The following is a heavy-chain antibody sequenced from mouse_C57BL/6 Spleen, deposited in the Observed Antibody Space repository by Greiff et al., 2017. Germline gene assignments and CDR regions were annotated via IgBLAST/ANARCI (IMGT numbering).Heavy chain of an antibody. CDR1: GYAFSSYG. D-gene: IGHD2-2*01. Sequence: QVQLQQSGAERVKPGASVKISCKASGYAFSSYGMNWVKQRPGKGLEWIGQLYPGDGDTNYNGKFKGKATLTAYKSSGTAYMQLSSLTSEDSAVYFCARSGLRHYAMDYWGQGTSVTVSS. V-gene: IGHV1-80*01. J-gene: IGHJ4*01. CDR2: LYPGDGDT. CDR3: ARSGLRHYAMDY.